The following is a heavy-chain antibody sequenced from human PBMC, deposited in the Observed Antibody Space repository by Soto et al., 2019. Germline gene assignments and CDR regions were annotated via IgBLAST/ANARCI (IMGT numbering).Heavy chain of an antibody. D-gene: IGHD3-22*01. CDR1: GFTFSSYG. CDR2: ISYDGSNK. Sequence: PGGSLRLSCAASGFTFSSYGMHWVRQAPGKGLEWVAVISYDGSNKYYADSVKGRFTISRDNSKNTLYLQMNSLRAEDTAVYYCAKNYYDSSGYYPGYYGMDVWGQGTTVTVSS. J-gene: IGHJ6*02. V-gene: IGHV3-30*18. CDR3: AKNYYDSSGYYPGYYGMDV.